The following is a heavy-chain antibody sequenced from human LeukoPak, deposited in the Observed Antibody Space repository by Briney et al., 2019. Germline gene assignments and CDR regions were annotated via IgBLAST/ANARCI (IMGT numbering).Heavy chain of an antibody. Sequence: GGSLRLSCAASGFTFSSYWMHWVRQAPGKGLVWVSRINSDGSSTSYADSVKGRFTISRDNAKNTLYPQMNSLRAEDTAVYYRAYYVWGSYRPFDYWGQGTLVTVSS. J-gene: IGHJ4*02. CDR1: GFTFSSYW. CDR2: INSDGSST. D-gene: IGHD3-16*02. CDR3: AYYVWGSYRPFDY. V-gene: IGHV3-74*01.